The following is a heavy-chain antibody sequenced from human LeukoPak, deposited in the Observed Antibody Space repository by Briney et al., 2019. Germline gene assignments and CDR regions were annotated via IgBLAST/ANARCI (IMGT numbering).Heavy chain of an antibody. J-gene: IGHJ4*02. CDR1: GYTFTGYY. V-gene: IGHV1-2*04. D-gene: IGHD6-19*01. Sequence: APVKVSYKASGYTFTGYYMHWVRQAPGQGLEWMGWINPNSGGTNYAQKFQGWVTMTRDTSISTAYMELSRLRSDDTAVYYCARAHDSSGWFYRPGGFDYWGQGTLVTVSS. CDR2: INPNSGGT. CDR3: ARAHDSSGWFYRPGGFDY.